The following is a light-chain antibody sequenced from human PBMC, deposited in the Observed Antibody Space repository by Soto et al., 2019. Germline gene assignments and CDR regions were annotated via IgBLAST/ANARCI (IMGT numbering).Light chain of an antibody. CDR2: EVS. Sequence: QSVLTQPASVSGSPGQSITISCTGTSSDVGGHNYVSWYQQHPGKAPKLMIYEVSNRPSGVSNRFSGSKSGNTASLTISGLQAEDEADYYCRSYTSRSTLDYVFGSGTKLTVL. CDR1: SSDVGGHNY. J-gene: IGLJ1*01. V-gene: IGLV2-14*01. CDR3: RSYTSRSTLDYV.